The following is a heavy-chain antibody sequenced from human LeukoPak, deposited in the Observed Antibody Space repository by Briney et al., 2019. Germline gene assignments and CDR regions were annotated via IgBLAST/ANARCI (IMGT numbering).Heavy chain of an antibody. J-gene: IGHJ4*02. CDR3: ARHGTVDTAMVMVNY. D-gene: IGHD5-18*01. CDR1: GSRFTSYW. V-gene: IGHV5-51*01. Sequence: GESLKISCKGSGSRFTSYWIGWVRQMPGKGLEWMGIIYPGDSDTRYSPSFQGQVTISADKSISTAYLQWSSLKASDTAMYYCARHGTVDTAMVMVNYWGQGTLVTVSS. CDR2: IYPGDSDT.